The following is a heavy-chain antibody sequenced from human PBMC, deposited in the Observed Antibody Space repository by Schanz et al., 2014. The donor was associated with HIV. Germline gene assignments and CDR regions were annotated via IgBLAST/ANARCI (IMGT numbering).Heavy chain of an antibody. J-gene: IGHJ1*01. V-gene: IGHV3-21*01. CDR3: ARDPRPHYDFWSGYYGPGYFQH. Sequence: EVQLVESGGGLVKPGGSLRLSCAASGFIFSSYTMYWIRQSPGKGLEWVASISGNTNYIYYADSVKGRFTISRDNAKNSLYLQMNSLRAEDTAVYYCARDPRPHYDFWSGYYGPGYFQHWGQGTLVTVSS. CDR2: ISGNTNYI. D-gene: IGHD3-3*01. CDR1: GFIFSSYT.